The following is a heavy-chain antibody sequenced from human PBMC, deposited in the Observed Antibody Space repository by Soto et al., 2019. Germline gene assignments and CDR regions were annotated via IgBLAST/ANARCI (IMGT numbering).Heavy chain of an antibody. CDR1: GFTFSDYY. V-gene: IGHV3-11*03. CDR2: ISSSSSYT. CDR3: AFTGSSSWSLYYFDY. Sequence: GGSLRLSCAASGFTFSDYYMSWIRQAPGKGLEWVSYISSSSSYTKYADSVKGRFTISRDNAKNSLYLQMNSLRAEDTAVYYCAFTGSSSWSLYYFDYWGQGALDTVSS. D-gene: IGHD6-13*01. J-gene: IGHJ4*02.